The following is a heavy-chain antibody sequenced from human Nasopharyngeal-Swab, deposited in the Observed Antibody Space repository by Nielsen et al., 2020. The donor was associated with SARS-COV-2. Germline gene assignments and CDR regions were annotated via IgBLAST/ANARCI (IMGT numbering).Heavy chain of an antibody. CDR1: GYTFTTYA. V-gene: IGHV1-3*01. CDR3: ARSGTVVAPGFDY. J-gene: IGHJ4*02. CDR2: INPGTGNR. D-gene: IGHD2-15*01. Sequence: ASVKVSCKVSGYTFTTYAIHWVRHAPGQRLEWMAWINPGTGNREYSQRFRGRVTISADTSASTAYMELHSLRSEDTAVYYCARSGTVVAPGFDYWGQGTLVTVSS.